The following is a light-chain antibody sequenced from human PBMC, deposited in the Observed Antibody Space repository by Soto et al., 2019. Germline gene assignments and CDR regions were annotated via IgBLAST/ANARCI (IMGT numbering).Light chain of an antibody. J-gene: IGLJ3*02. CDR1: RGDVGGYTY. Sequence: QSALTQPRSVSGSPGQSVTISCTGTRGDVGGYTYVSWYQQHPGKAPKLMIYDVSKRPSGVPDRFSGSKSGNTASLTISGLQTEDDADFYCCSYAGSYTWVFGAGTKLNVL. CDR3: CSYAGSYTWV. V-gene: IGLV2-11*01. CDR2: DVS.